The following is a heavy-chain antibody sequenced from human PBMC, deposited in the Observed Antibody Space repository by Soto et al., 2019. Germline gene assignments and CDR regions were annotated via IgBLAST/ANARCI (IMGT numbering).Heavy chain of an antibody. J-gene: IGHJ4*02. CDR2: IYYSGST. CDR1: GGSISRYY. V-gene: IGHV4-59*01. Sequence: PSETLSLTCTVSGGSISRYYWSWSRQPPGKGLEWIGYIYYSGSTNYNPSLKSRVTISVDTSKNQFSLKLSSVTAADTAVYYCARPGIYGELDYWGQGTLVTVS. CDR3: ARPGIYGELDY. D-gene: IGHD4-17*01.